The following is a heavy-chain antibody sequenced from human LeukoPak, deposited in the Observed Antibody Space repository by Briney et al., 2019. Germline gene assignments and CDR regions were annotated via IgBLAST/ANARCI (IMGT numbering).Heavy chain of an antibody. CDR1: GLTFSSYA. Sequence: GGSLRLSCAASGLTFSSYAMHWVRQAPGKGLKWVAVISYDGSNKYYADSVKGRFTISRDNSKNTLYLQMNSLRAEDTAVYYCARGVAGILYYYYMDVWGKGTTVTVSS. V-gene: IGHV3-30*04. CDR2: ISYDGSNK. CDR3: ARGVAGILYYYYMDV. D-gene: IGHD6-19*01. J-gene: IGHJ6*03.